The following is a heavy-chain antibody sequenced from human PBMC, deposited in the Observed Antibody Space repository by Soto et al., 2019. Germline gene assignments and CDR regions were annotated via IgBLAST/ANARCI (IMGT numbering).Heavy chain of an antibody. CDR2: ISGSGGST. V-gene: IGHV3-23*01. Sequence: GGSLRLSCAASGFTFSSYAMSWVRQAPGKGLEWVSAISGSGGSTYYADSVKGRFTISRDNSKNTLYLQMNSLRAEDTAVYYCAKDGVRGDYYDSSGYRFGYWGQGTLVTVSS. D-gene: IGHD3-22*01. CDR1: GFTFSSYA. CDR3: AKDGVRGDYYDSSGYRFGY. J-gene: IGHJ4*02.